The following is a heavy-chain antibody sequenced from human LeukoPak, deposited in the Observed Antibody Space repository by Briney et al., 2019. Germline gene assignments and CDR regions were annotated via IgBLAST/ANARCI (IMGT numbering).Heavy chain of an antibody. J-gene: IGHJ4*02. V-gene: IGHV3-7*04. D-gene: IGHD5-24*01. CDR3: GREQWLQPDY. CDR2: INPDGSVT. Sequence: PGGSLILSCAVSGFSFSAAWMNWVRQAPGKGLEWVANINPDGSVTTYVDSVKGRFTISRDNAKNSLYLQMNSLRAEDTAVYYCGREQWLQPDYWGQGTLVTVSS. CDR1: GFSFSAAW.